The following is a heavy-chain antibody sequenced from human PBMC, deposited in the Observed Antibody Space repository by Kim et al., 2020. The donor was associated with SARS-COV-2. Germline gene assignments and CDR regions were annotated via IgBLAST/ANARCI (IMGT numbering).Heavy chain of an antibody. V-gene: IGHV4-59*13. CDR3: PRGPRRDNYYGMDV. CDR1: GGSITDYY. D-gene: IGHD3-10*01. CDR2: MYYRGST. Sequence: SETLSLTCSVSGGSITDYYWSWVRQSPWKGLECIAYMYYRGSTNYNPSLKSRVTISLDTSKNQVSLKLTSVTAADSAVYYCPRGPRRDNYYGMDVWGQGTTLAVS. J-gene: IGHJ6*02.